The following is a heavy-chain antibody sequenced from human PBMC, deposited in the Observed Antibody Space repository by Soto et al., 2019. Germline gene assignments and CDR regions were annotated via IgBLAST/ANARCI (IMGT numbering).Heavy chain of an antibody. J-gene: IGHJ4*02. V-gene: IGHV3-7*01. CDR1: GFTFSNYW. D-gene: IGHD6-6*01. Sequence: GGSLRLSCAASGFTFSNYWMSWVRQAPGKGLEWVANIKQDGSEKYYVDSVKGRFTISRDNAKKSLYLRMNSLRAEVTAVYYCARESMAAYFDYWGQATLVTVSS. CDR2: IKQDGSEK. CDR3: ARESMAAYFDY.